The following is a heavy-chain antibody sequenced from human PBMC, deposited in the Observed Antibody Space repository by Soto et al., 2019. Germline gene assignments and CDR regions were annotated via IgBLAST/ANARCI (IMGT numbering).Heavy chain of an antibody. CDR1: GFTFSGSA. Sequence: EVQLVESGGGLVQPGGSLKLSCAASGFTFSGSAMHWVRQASGKGLEWVGRIRSKANSYATAYAASVKGRFTISRDDSKNTAYLQMNSLKTEDTAVYYCTRHRDYYDSSGYYQRFDYWGQGTLVTVSS. V-gene: IGHV3-73*02. CDR3: TRHRDYYDSSGYYQRFDY. D-gene: IGHD3-22*01. CDR2: IRSKANSYAT. J-gene: IGHJ4*02.